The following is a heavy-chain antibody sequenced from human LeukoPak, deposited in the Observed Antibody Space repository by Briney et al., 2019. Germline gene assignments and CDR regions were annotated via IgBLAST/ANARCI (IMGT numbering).Heavy chain of an antibody. CDR3: AKSTWFDYFDY. J-gene: IGHJ4*02. Sequence: GGSLRLSCAASGFTFSSYGMSWVRQAPGKGLEWVSAISGSGGSTYYADSVKGRFTISRDNSENTLYPQMNRLRADDTAIYYCAKSTWFDYFDYWGQGTLVTVSS. V-gene: IGHV3-23*01. CDR2: ISGSGGST. CDR1: GFTFSSYG. D-gene: IGHD3-9*01.